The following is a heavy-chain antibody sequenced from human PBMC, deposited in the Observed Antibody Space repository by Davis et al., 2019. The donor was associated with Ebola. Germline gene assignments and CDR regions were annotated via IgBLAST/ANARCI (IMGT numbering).Heavy chain of an antibody. Sequence: ASVKVSCKASGYRFSIYGMSWVRQAPGQGLEWMGGINPISGDTNYAEKFQGRVTMTRDTSISTVYMEVTRLTSDDTAVYYCARDLSYSYYYHYYGMDVWGQGTTVTVSS. CDR1: GYRFSIYG. D-gene: IGHD3-10*01. V-gene: IGHV1-2*02. J-gene: IGHJ6*02. CDR2: INPISGDT. CDR3: ARDLSYSYYYHYYGMDV.